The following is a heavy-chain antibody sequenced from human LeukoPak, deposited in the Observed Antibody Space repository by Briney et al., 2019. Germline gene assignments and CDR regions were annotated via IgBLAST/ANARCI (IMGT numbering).Heavy chain of an antibody. V-gene: IGHV3-30*02. CDR3: AKLVLRYFDWLMDY. Sequence: GGSLRLSCAASGFTFSSYGMHWVRQAPGKGLEWVAFIRYDGSNKYYADSVKGRFTISRDNSKNALYLQMNSLRAEDTAVYYCAKLVLRYFDWLMDYWGQGTLVTVSS. CDR1: GFTFSSYG. D-gene: IGHD3-9*01. CDR2: IRYDGSNK. J-gene: IGHJ4*02.